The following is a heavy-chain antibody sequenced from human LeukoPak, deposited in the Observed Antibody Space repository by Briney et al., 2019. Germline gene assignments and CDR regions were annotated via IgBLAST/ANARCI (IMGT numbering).Heavy chain of an antibody. CDR3: ASSRLGGAFDI. CDR1: GFTFDDYG. J-gene: IGHJ3*02. V-gene: IGHV3-20*04. Sequence: WGSLRLSCAASGFTFDDYGMNWVRQAPGKGLEWVSGINWTGGITAYADSVRGRFTISRDNAKNSLYLQMNSLRAEDTALYYCASSRLGGAFDIWGQGTMATDSS. CDR2: INWTGGIT. D-gene: IGHD3-16*01.